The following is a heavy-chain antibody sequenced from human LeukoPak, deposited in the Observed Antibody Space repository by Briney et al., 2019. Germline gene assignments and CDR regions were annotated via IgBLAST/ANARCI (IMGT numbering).Heavy chain of an antibody. Sequence: PSETLSLTCTVSGGSISSYYWSWIRQPPGKGLEWIAYISYSGSTNYNPSLTSRVTISIDTSKNQFSLILTSVTAADTAVYYCARSGGYNRNIDYWGQGALVTVSS. V-gene: IGHV4-59*01. CDR1: GGSISSYY. CDR3: ARSGGYNRNIDY. D-gene: IGHD5-24*01. CDR2: ISYSGST. J-gene: IGHJ4*02.